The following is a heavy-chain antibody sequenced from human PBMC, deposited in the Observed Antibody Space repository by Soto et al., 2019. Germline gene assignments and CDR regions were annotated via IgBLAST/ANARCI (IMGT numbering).Heavy chain of an antibody. CDR2: ISSSSDTI. CDR1: GLPFSSYS. D-gene: IGHD3-3*01. Sequence: GVLILSFGASGLPFSSYSMNLVRQAPGKGLEWVSYISSSSDTIYYADSVKGRFTISRDNAKNVLYLQMNRLRAEDTAVYYCARDRGVVTTFGWPYGMDVWGQGTTVTVYS. J-gene: IGHJ6*02. CDR3: ARDRGVVTTFGWPYGMDV. V-gene: IGHV3-48*01.